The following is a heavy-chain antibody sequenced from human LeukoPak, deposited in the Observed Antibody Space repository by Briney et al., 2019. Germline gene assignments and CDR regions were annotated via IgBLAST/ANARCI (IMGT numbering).Heavy chain of an antibody. CDR1: GGSISSGSYY. V-gene: IGHV4-61*02. D-gene: IGHD6-6*01. Sequence: SETLSLTCTVSGGSISSGSYYWSWIRQPAGKGLEWIGRIYTSGSTNYNLSLKSRVTISVDTSKNQFSLKLSSVTAADTAVYYCARYGSSSLRAGYYYYMDAWGKGTTVTVSS. CDR3: ARYGSSSLRAGYYYYMDA. J-gene: IGHJ6*03. CDR2: IYTSGST.